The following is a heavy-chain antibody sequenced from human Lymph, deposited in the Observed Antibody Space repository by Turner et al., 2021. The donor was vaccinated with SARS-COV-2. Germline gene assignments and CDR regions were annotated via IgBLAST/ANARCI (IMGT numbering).Heavy chain of an antibody. CDR2: VEPEDCVI. D-gene: IGHD2-15*01. V-gene: IGHV1-24*01. CDR1: GYTLTELS. CDR3: ATVLCPGSSCYYYGMDV. Sequence: QVQLVQSGAEVKKPGASGKVSCKVSGYTLTELSMHWVRTAPGKGLEWMGGVEPEDCVIIYAQEFQGRVTMTEDTSTDTASMELSSLRSEDTAVYYCATVLCPGSSCYYYGMDVWGQGTTVTVSS. J-gene: IGHJ6*02.